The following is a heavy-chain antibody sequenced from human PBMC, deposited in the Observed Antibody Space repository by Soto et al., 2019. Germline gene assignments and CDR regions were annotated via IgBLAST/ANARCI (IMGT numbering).Heavy chain of an antibody. J-gene: IGHJ3*02. D-gene: IGHD3-22*01. Sequence: ASVKVSCKASGYTFTGYYMHWVRQAPGQGLEWMGWINPNSGGTNYAQKFQGRVTMTRDTSISTAYMELSRLRSDDTAVYYCARVDTYYYDSSGGYAFDIWGQGTMVTVS. V-gene: IGHV1-2*02. CDR3: ARVDTYYYDSSGGYAFDI. CDR1: GYTFTGYY. CDR2: INPNSGGT.